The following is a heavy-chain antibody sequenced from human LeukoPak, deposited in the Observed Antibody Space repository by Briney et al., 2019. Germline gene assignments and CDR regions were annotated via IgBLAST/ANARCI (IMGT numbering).Heavy chain of an antibody. CDR2: INAGNGNT. Sequence: GASVNVSCRASGYTFTSYSMHWVRQAPGQRLEWMGWINAGNGNTRYSQKFQGRVTITRDTSASTAYMELSSLRSEDTAVYYCARGLTYYYYGMDVWGQGTTVTVSS. V-gene: IGHV1-3*01. CDR3: ARGLTYYYYGMDV. J-gene: IGHJ6*02. CDR1: GYTFTSYS.